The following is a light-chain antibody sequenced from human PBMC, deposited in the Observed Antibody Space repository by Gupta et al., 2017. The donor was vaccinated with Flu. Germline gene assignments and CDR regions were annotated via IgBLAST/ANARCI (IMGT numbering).Light chain of an antibody. V-gene: IGKV1-5*03. CDR2: QAS. J-gene: IGKJ2*03. CDR1: QSINSW. Sequence: CTLSASVGDRVTITCRASQSINSWLAWYQQKPGKAPKLLIYQASILESGVPSRFSGSGSGTEFTLTISCLQPDDFAAYYCQQYSSYSGYSFGQGTKLEIK. CDR3: QQYSSYSGYS.